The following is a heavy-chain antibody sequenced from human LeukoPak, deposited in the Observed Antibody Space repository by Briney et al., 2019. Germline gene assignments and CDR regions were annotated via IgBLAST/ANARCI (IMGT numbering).Heavy chain of an antibody. CDR1: GYTFTSYY. D-gene: IGHD5-24*01. V-gene: IGHV1-46*01. CDR2: INPSGGST. CDR3: ARDRRDGHDY. Sequence: ASVKVSYKASGYTFTSYYMHWVRQAPGQGLEWMGIINPSGGSTNYAQKFQGRVTMTRDTSTSTVYMELSSLRSEDTAVYYCARDRRDGHDYWGQGTLVTVSS. J-gene: IGHJ4*02.